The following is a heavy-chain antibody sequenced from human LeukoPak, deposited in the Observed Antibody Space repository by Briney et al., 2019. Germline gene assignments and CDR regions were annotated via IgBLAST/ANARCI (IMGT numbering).Heavy chain of an antibody. J-gene: IGHJ4*02. CDR3: ARSSAVRLLNFDY. Sequence: GGSLRLSCAASGFTYSSYAMHWVRQAPGKGLQWVALISFDGSDKYYADSVKGRFTISRDNSKNTLYVQMNSLRAEDTAVYYCARSSAVRLLNFDYWGQGTLVTVSS. CDR2: ISFDGSDK. CDR1: GFTYSSYA. V-gene: IGHV3-30*01. D-gene: IGHD6-6*01.